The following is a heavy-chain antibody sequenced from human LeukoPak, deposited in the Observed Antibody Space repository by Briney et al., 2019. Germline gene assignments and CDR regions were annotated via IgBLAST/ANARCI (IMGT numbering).Heavy chain of an antibody. D-gene: IGHD3-10*01. V-gene: IGHV4-38-2*02. J-gene: IGHJ6*03. CDR3: AREFGAGGSGTYYYYYMDV. CDR2: IYHSGST. CDR1: GYSISSGYY. Sequence: SETLSLTCTVSGYSISSGYYWGWIRQPPGKGLKWIGSIYHSGSTYYNPSLKSRVTISVDTSKNQFSLKLSSVTAADTAVYYCAREFGAGGSGTYYYYYMDVWGKGTTVTISS.